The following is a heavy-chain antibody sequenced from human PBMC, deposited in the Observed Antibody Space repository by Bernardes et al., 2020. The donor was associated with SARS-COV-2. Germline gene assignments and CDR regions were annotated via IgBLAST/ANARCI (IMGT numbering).Heavy chain of an antibody. CDR3: ARDGQQLVLYYYYGMDV. CDR1: GYTFNSYG. CDR2: ISAYNGNT. Sequence: ASVKVSCKASGYTFNSYGISWVRQAPGQGLEWMGWISAYNGNTNYAQKLQGRVTMTTDTSTSTAYMELRSLRSDDTAVYYCARDGQQLVLYYYYGMDVWGQGTTVTVSS. J-gene: IGHJ6*02. V-gene: IGHV1-18*01. D-gene: IGHD6-6*01.